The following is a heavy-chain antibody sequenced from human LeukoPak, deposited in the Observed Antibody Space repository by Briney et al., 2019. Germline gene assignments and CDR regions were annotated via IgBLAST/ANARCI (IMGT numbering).Heavy chain of an antibody. CDR3: ARTYYDYDYMDV. CDR2: IYYSGST. J-gene: IGHJ6*03. CDR1: GGSISSSSYY. V-gene: IGHV4-39*01. Sequence: SETLSLTCTVSGGSISSSSYYWGWIRQPPGKGLEWIGSIYYSGSTYYNPSLKSRVTISVDTSKNQFSLKLTSVTAADTAVFYCARTYYDYDYMDVWGKGTTVTVSS.